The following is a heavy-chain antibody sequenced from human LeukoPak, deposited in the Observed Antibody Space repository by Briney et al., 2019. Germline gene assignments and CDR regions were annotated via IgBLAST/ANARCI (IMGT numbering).Heavy chain of an antibody. CDR3: ARDRGKYSYGPFDY. J-gene: IGHJ4*02. CDR2: ISYDGSNK. CDR1: GFTFSSYA. Sequence: GRSLRLSCAASGFTFSSYAMHWVRQAPGKGLEWVAVISYDGSNKYYADSVKGRFTISRDNSKNTLYLQMNSLRAEDTAVYYCARDRGKYSYGPFDYWGQGTLVTVSS. D-gene: IGHD5-18*01. V-gene: IGHV3-30-3*01.